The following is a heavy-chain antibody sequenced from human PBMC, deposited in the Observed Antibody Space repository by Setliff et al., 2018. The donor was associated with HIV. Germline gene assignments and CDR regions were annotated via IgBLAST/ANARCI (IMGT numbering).Heavy chain of an antibody. CDR3: ARRASSHGPYWYFDL. CDR2: ISISGDT. Sequence: PSETLSLTCTVSGGSVTSYYWSWIRQPAGKRLEWIGRISISGDTNYNPSLKNRVTILVDTSKNQFSLRLNSVSAADTAVYYCARRASSHGPYWYFDLWGRGTLGTVS. V-gene: IGHV4-4*07. CDR1: GGSVTSYY. J-gene: IGHJ2*01. D-gene: IGHD2-2*01.